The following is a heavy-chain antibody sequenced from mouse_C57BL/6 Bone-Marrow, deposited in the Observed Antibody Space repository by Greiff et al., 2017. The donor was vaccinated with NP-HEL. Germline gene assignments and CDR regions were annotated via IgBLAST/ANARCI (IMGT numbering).Heavy chain of an antibody. CDR3: ARYGSSYAWFAY. CDR1: GYTFTSYW. CDR2: IEPNSGGT. J-gene: IGHJ3*01. D-gene: IGHD1-1*01. Sequence: QVQLQQPGAELVKPGASVKLSCKASGYTFTSYWMHWVKQRPGRGLEWIGRIEPNSGGTKYNEKFKSKARLTVDKPSSTAYMQLSSLTSEDPAVYYGARYGSSYAWFAYWGQGTLVTVSA. V-gene: IGHV1-72*01.